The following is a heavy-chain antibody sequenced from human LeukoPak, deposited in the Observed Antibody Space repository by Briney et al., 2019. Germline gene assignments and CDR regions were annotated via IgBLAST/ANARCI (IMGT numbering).Heavy chain of an antibody. Sequence: GESLKISCEASGYSFTTYWIGWVRQMPGKGLEWMGIIYPGDSDTRYSPSFQGQVTISADKSINTAYLQWSSLKASDTAMYYCARQHGSGSYYSRAIDYWGQGTLVTVS. CDR1: GYSFTTYW. D-gene: IGHD3-10*01. J-gene: IGHJ4*02. CDR2: IYPGDSDT. V-gene: IGHV5-51*01. CDR3: ARQHGSGSYYSRAIDY.